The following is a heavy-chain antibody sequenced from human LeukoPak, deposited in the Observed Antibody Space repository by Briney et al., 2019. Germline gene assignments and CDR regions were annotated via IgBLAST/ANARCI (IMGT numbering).Heavy chain of an antibody. CDR2: INLNSGGT. J-gene: IGHJ4*02. V-gene: IGHV1-2*02. CDR3: ASWAGGNEPIASFDY. CDR1: VYTFTGYY. Sequence: ASVTVSCKTSVYTFTGYYMHWMGQAPGQGLEWMGWINLNSGGTNYAQKFQGRVIMTRDTSTSTAYMELNRLRFDDTAVYYCASWAGGNEPIASFDYWGQGTLVTVSS. D-gene: IGHD1-14*01.